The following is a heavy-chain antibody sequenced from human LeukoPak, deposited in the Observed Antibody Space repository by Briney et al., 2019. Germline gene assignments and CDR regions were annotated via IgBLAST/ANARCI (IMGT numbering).Heavy chain of an antibody. CDR2: IWYDGSKT. V-gene: IGHV3-33*01. CDR3: ARDTAQRAFDI. D-gene: IGHD6-25*01. J-gene: IGHJ3*02. Sequence: SGGSLRFSCAASGFTFSTYGMHWVRQSPGKGLEWVAVIWYDGSKTHYRDSAKGRFTISRDNSKNTLYLEMNSLRAEDTAVYYCARDTAQRAFDIWGQGTMVTVSS. CDR1: GFTFSTYG.